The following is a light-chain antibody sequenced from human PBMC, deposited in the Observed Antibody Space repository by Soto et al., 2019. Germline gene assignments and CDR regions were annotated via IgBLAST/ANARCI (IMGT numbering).Light chain of an antibody. J-gene: IGLJ2*01. Sequence: QSALTQPRSVSGSPGQSVTISCTRTSSDVGAYNYVSWYQQHPGKAPKLMIYDVSKRPSGVPDRFSGSKSGNTASLTISGLQAEDEADYYCCSYAGSYTFVFGGGTKLTVL. CDR3: CSYAGSYTFV. CDR2: DVS. CDR1: SSDVGAYNY. V-gene: IGLV2-11*01.